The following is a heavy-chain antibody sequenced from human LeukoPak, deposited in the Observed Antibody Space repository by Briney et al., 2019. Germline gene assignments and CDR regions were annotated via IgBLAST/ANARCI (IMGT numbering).Heavy chain of an antibody. V-gene: IGHV4-61*01. CDR3: ARDKREYSRTYYDY. D-gene: IGHD6-6*01. CDR2: IYYSGST. J-gene: IGHJ4*02. Sequence: SETLSLTCTVSGGSVSSGSYYWSWIRQPPGKGLEWIGYIYYSGSTNYNPSLKSRVTISVDTSKNQFSLKLSSVTAADTAVYYCARDKREYSRTYYDYWGQGTLVTVSS. CDR1: GGSVSSGSYY.